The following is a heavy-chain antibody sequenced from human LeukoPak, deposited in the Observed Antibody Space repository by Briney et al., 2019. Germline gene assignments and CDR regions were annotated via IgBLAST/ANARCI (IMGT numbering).Heavy chain of an antibody. V-gene: IGHV4-59*01. J-gene: IGHJ4*02. Sequence: SETLSLTCSVSGDSISTYHWNWIRKPPGKGLEWIACMQSTGNSKYNPSLKSRATMSVDTSKNQVVLNLSSVTAADTAVYYCARDKRHSYGRYFAHWGQGMLVTVSS. D-gene: IGHD5-18*01. CDR3: ARDKRHSYGRYFAH. CDR2: MQSTGNS. CDR1: GDSISTYH.